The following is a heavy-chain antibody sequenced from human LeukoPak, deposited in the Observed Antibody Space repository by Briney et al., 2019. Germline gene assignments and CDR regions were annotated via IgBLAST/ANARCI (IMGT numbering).Heavy chain of an antibody. V-gene: IGHV3-33*08. CDR3: ARDKYYYDSSGYYHSYWYFDL. Sequence: PGTSLRLSCTASGYTFSDYGMHWVRQAPGKGLEWLSVISYSGVVKFYADSVKGRFTISRDNAKNSLYLQMNSLRAEDTAVYYCARDKYYYDSSGYYHSYWYFDLWGRGTLVTVSS. CDR1: GYTFSDYG. J-gene: IGHJ2*01. D-gene: IGHD3-22*01. CDR2: ISYSGVVK.